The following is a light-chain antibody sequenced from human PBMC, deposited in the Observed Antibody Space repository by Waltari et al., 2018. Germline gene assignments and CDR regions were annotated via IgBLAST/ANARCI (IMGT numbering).Light chain of an antibody. CDR3: QRYGSSPLT. J-gene: IGKJ4*01. CDR1: QSVSSSY. Sequence: DIVLTKPPGPLSLSPGERAPLPCRASQSVSSSYLAWYQQKPGQVTRLLIYGASSRATGIADRFSGSGSVTDFSLTISSLEPEDFAVYYCQRYGSSPLTFGRGTKVEIK. V-gene: IGKV3-20*01. CDR2: GAS.